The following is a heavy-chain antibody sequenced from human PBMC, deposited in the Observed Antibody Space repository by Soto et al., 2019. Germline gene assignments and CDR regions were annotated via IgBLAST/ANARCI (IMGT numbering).Heavy chain of an antibody. D-gene: IGHD6-6*01. V-gene: IGHV4-34*01. CDR3: ARGGKQLVLVARPPRDYGMDV. CDR2: INHSGST. Sequence: SETLSLTCAVYGGSFSGYYWSWIRQPPGKVLEWIGEINHSGSTNYNPSLKSRVTISVDTSKNQFSLKLSSVTAADTAVYYCARGGKQLVLVARPPRDYGMDVWGQGTTVTVSS. CDR1: GGSFSGYY. J-gene: IGHJ6*02.